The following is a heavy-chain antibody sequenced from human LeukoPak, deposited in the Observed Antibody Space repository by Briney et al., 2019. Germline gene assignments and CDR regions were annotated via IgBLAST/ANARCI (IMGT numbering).Heavy chain of an antibody. CDR3: ARRIYDFWSGYRINWFDP. CDR1: GGSFSGYY. D-gene: IGHD3-3*01. Sequence: SETLSVTCAVYGGSFSGYYWSWIRQPPGKGLEWIGEINHSGSTNYNPSLKSRVTISVDTSKNQFSLKLSSVTAADTAVYYCARRIYDFWSGYRINWFDPWGQGTLVTVSS. J-gene: IGHJ5*02. V-gene: IGHV4-34*01. CDR2: INHSGST.